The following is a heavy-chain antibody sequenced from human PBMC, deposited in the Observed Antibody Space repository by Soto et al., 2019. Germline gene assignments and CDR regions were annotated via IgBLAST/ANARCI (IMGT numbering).Heavy chain of an antibody. CDR1: GGSVSSGSYH. V-gene: IGHV4-61*01. D-gene: IGHD2-8*01. CDR3: AREGVSKGEFDP. Sequence: SETLSLTCTVSGGSVSSGSYHWSWIRQPPGKGLEWIGYIYYSGSTNYNPSLKSRVTISVDTSKNQFSLKLSSVTAADTAVYYCAREGVSKGEFDPWGQGTLVTVSS. CDR2: IYYSGST. J-gene: IGHJ5*02.